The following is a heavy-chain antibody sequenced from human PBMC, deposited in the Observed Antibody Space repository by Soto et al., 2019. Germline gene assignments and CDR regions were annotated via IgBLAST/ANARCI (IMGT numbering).Heavy chain of an antibody. J-gene: IGHJ6*02. CDR2: IYPDDSDT. CDR1: GYTFTTYW. D-gene: IGHD3-10*01. V-gene: IGHV5-51*01. Sequence: GESLKISCKGSGYTFTTYWIGWMRQLPGKGLEWMGIIYPDDSDTKYSPSFQGHVTISADKSINTAYLQWSSLKASDTAMYYCARSGSGSFARSKDYHDAMDVWGQGTTVTVSS. CDR3: ARSGSGSFARSKDYHDAMDV.